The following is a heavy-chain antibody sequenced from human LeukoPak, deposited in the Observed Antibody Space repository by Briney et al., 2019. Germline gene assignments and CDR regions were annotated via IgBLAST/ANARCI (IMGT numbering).Heavy chain of an antibody. V-gene: IGHV1-2*02. CDR3: ARVMVPNSYGYVLGDYYFDY. J-gene: IGHJ4*02. Sequence: ASVKVSCKASGYTFTGYYMHWVRQAPGQGLGWMGWINPNSGGTNYAQKFQGRVTMTRDTSTSTAYMELSRLRSDDTAVYYCARVMVPNSYGYVLGDYYFDYWGQGTLVTVSS. CDR2: INPNSGGT. D-gene: IGHD5-18*01. CDR1: GYTFTGYY.